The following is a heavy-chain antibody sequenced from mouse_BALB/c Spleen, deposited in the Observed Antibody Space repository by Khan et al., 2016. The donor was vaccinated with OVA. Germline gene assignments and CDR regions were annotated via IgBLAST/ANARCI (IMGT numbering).Heavy chain of an antibody. V-gene: IGHV14-3*02. J-gene: IGHJ3*01. Sequence: EVQLQESGAELVKPGASVKLSCTASGFNIKDTYMHWVKQRPEQGLEWIGRIDPANGYTKYDPKFQGKATITAYTSSNTAYLQLSSLTSEDTAVYYCAGPNWFAYWGQGTLVTVSA. CDR1: GFNIKDTY. CDR2: IDPANGYT. CDR3: AGPNWFAY.